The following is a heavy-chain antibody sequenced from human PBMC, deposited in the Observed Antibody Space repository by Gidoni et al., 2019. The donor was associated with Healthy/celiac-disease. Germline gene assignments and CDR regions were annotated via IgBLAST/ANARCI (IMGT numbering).Heavy chain of an antibody. CDR3: ASSSGQTLDLDY. CDR2: INHSGST. J-gene: IGHJ4*02. V-gene: IGHV4-34*01. Sequence: QVQLQQWGAGLLKPSETLSLTCAVYGGSFSGYYWSWIRQPPGKGLEWIGEINHSGSTNYNPSLKSRVTISVDTSKNQFSLKLSSVTAADTAVYYCASSSGQTLDLDYWGQGTLVTVSS. D-gene: IGHD1-1*01. CDR1: GGSFSGYY.